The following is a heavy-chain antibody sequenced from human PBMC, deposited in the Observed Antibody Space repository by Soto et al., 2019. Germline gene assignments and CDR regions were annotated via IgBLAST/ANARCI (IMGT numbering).Heavy chain of an antibody. CDR1: GFTFSSYA. CDR2: ISGSGGST. J-gene: IGHJ4*02. D-gene: IGHD3-22*01. V-gene: IGHV3-23*01. Sequence: GSLRLSCAASGFTFSSYAMSWVRQAPGKGLEWVSAISGSGGSTYYADSVKGRFTISRDNSKNTLYLQMNSLRAEDTAVYYCAKDRRVMIVVAIFDYWGQGTLVTVSS. CDR3: AKDRRVMIVVAIFDY.